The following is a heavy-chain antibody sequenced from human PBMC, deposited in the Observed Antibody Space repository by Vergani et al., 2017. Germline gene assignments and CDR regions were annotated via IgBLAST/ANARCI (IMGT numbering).Heavy chain of an antibody. CDR3: VRDQVTMLRGSDALDI. J-gene: IGHJ3*02. Sequence: EVQMVESGGGLVKPGGSLRLSCAASGFTFGYYAMDWFRQAPGRGLEWVGGIRSKAYGQATIYAASVKGRFTISRDDSKSIAYLQMNNLQTEDTAMYYCVRDQVTMLRGSDALDIWGQGTMVTVSS. V-gene: IGHV3-49*05. CDR1: GFTFGYYA. D-gene: IGHD3-10*01. CDR2: IRSKAYGQAT.